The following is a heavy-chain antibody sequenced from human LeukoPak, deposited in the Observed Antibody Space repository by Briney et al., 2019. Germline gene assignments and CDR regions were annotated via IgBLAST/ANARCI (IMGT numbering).Heavy chain of an antibody. CDR2: IRSRAYGATT. J-gene: IGHJ6*03. CDR1: GFTFSDHY. V-gene: IGHV3-49*04. CDR3: SRADYYGSGSPISLDV. D-gene: IGHD3-10*01. Sequence: GGSLRLSCAASGFTFSDHYMSWVRQAPGKGLEWVGFIRSRAYGATTEYAASVKGRFTISRDDSKSIAYLQMNSLKTEDTAVYYCSRADYYGSGSPISLDVWGIGTTVTVS.